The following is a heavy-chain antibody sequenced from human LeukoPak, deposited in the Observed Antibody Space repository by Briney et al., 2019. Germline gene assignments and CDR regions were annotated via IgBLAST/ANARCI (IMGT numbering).Heavy chain of an antibody. CDR2: VNYSGST. J-gene: IGHJ4*02. CDR3: ARGKVRWQWLGPGYFDY. CDR1: GGSLSEFY. D-gene: IGHD6-19*01. V-gene: IGHV4-34*01. Sequence: KPSETLSLTCAVSGGSLSEFYWNWIRQSPVKGLEWIGEVNYSGSTAHNPSLKSRVTISVDTSKNQFSLKLSSVTAADTAVYYCARGKVRWQWLGPGYFDYWGQGTLVTVSS.